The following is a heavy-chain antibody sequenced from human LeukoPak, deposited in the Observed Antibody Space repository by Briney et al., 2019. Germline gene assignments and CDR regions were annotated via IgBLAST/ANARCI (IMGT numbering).Heavy chain of an antibody. CDR1: GGSISNGSYY. D-gene: IGHD3-22*01. V-gene: IGHV4-61*02. Sequence: SQTLSPTCTVSGGSISNGSYYWSWIRQPAGKGLEWIGRIYTSGSTNYNPSLKSRVTISVDTSKNQFSLKLSSVTAADTAVYYCARDRDYYDSSGYNGAGWFDPWGQGTLVTVSS. CDR2: IYTSGST. J-gene: IGHJ5*02. CDR3: ARDRDYYDSSGYNGAGWFDP.